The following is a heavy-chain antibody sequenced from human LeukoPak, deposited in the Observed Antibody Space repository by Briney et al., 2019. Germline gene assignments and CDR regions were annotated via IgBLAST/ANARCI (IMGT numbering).Heavy chain of an antibody. Sequence: GASVKVSCKASGYTFTSYAISWVRQAPGQGLEWMGGIIPIFGTANYAQKFQGRVTITTDESTSTAYMELGSLRSEDTAVYYCARDFGGLNAFDIWGQGTMVTVSS. D-gene: IGHD3-10*01. CDR3: ARDFGGLNAFDI. CDR2: IIPIFGTA. CDR1: GYTFTSYA. J-gene: IGHJ3*02. V-gene: IGHV1-69*05.